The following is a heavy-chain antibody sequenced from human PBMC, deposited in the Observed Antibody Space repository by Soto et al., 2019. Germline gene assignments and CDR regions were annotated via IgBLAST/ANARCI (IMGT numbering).Heavy chain of an antibody. J-gene: IGHJ4*02. CDR2: IYYSGST. CDR1: GGSISSSSYY. Sequence: PSETLSLTCTVSGGSISSSSYYWGWIRQPPGKGLEWIGSIYYSGSTYYNPSLKSRVTISVDTSKNQFSLKLSSVTAADTAVYYCARWYYDILAFDYWGQGTPVTVSS. D-gene: IGHD3-9*01. CDR3: ARWYYDILAFDY. V-gene: IGHV4-39*01.